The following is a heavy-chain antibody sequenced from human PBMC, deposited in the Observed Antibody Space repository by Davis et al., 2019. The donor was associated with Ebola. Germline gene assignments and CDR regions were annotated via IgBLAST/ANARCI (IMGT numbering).Heavy chain of an antibody. V-gene: IGHV3-74*01. CDR2: ISSDGGIT. CDR3: ARGWLRRYLDY. D-gene: IGHD3-9*01. Sequence: GESLKISCAASGFTFNKYWMHWVRQAPGKGLVYVSRISSDGGITTYADSVKGRFTISRDNAKNTLYLQMNSLRAEDTAVYYCARGWLRRYLDYWGQGIPVTVSS. J-gene: IGHJ4*02. CDR1: GFTFNKYW.